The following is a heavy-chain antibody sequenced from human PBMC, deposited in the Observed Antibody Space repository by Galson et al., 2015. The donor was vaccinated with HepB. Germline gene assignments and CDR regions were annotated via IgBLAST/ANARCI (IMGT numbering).Heavy chain of an antibody. D-gene: IGHD6-19*01. V-gene: IGHV1-69*04. Sequence: SVKVSCKASGGTFSSYAISWVRQAPGQGLEWMGRIIPILGIANYAQKFQGRVTITADKSTSTAYMELSSLRSEDTAVYYCAREGPIAVAHDAFDIWGQGTMVTVSS. CDR3: AREGPIAVAHDAFDI. J-gene: IGHJ3*02. CDR1: GGTFSSYA. CDR2: IIPILGIA.